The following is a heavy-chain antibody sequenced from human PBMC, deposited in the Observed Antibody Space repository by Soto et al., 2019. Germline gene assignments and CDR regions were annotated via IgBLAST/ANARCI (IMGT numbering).Heavy chain of an antibody. CDR3: ARAVQGRRSSWYYNYYYYGMDV. V-gene: IGHV1-3*01. J-gene: IGHJ6*02. D-gene: IGHD6-13*01. CDR2: INAGNGNT. Sequence: ASVKVSCKASGYTFTSYAMHWVRQAPGQRLEWMGWINAGNGNTKYSQKFQGRVTITRDTSASTAYMELSSLRSEDTAVYYCARAVQGRRSSWYYNYYYYGMDVWGQGTTVTAP. CDR1: GYTFTSYA.